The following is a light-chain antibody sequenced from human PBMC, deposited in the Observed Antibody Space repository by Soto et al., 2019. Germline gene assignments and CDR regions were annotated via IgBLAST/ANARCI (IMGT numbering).Light chain of an antibody. Sequence: QSVLTQPASVSGSPGQSITISCTGTSSDVGSYNLVSWYQQHPGKAPKLMIYEGSKRPSGVSNRFSGSKSGNMASLTISGLQAEDEADYYCGTWDSSLNNFVFGGGTKVTVL. V-gene: IGLV2-23*01. CDR3: GTWDSSLNNFV. CDR2: EGS. CDR1: SSDVGSYNL. J-gene: IGLJ2*01.